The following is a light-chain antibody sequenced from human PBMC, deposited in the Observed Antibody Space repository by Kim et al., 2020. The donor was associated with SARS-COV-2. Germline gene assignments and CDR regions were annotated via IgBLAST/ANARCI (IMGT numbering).Light chain of an antibody. CDR2: GTS. J-gene: IGKJ2*01. CDR1: QSVASNH. CDR3: QQYDRPPYT. Sequence: WSPGDRATPSCRASQSVASNHLAWFQQKPGQAPRLLIYGTSSRAPAIPDRFSASGSGTDFTLTISRLEPEDFAIYYCQQYDRPPYTFGQGTKLEI. V-gene: IGKV3-20*01.